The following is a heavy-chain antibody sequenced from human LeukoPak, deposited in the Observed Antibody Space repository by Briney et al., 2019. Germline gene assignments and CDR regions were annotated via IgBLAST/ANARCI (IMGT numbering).Heavy chain of an antibody. CDR2: FSHTGST. CDR3: ARVHSGFDPGAFHI. V-gene: IGHV4-38-2*02. J-gene: IGHJ3*02. Sequence: SETLSLTCNVSGYSISSGYYWGWIRQPPGKGLEWIGSFSHTGSTYYNPSLMSRLTMSLDTSKNQFSLILRSVTAADMATYYCARVHSGFDPGAFHIWGQGTMVTVSS. D-gene: IGHD5-12*01. CDR1: GYSISSGYY.